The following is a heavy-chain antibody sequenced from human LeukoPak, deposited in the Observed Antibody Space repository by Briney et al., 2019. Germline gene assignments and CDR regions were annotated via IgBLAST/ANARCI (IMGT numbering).Heavy chain of an antibody. Sequence: HLGRSLRLSCAASGFTFSSYGMHWVRQAPGKGLEWVAVISYDGSNKYYADSVKGRFTISRDNSKNTLYLQMNSLRAEDTAVYYCAKDLEIITMIVGPTDIWGQGTMVTVSS. J-gene: IGHJ3*02. CDR2: ISYDGSNK. CDR3: AKDLEIITMIVGPTDI. V-gene: IGHV3-30*18. CDR1: GFTFSSYG. D-gene: IGHD3-22*01.